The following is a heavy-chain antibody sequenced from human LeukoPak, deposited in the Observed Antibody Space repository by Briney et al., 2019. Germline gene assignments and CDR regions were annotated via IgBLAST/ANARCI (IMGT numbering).Heavy chain of an antibody. J-gene: IGHJ3*02. CDR2: ISATGAIT. V-gene: IGHV3-23*01. CDR3: AKGDSGNPRSAFDI. D-gene: IGHD5-12*01. CDR1: GFTFSTYA. Sequence: PGGSLRLSCAASGFTFSTYAMSWVRQAPGKGLEWVSGISATGAITYYADSVKGQFIISRDNSKTTLFLQMNTLRAEDTAAYFCAKGDSGNPRSAFDIWGQGTTVTVSS.